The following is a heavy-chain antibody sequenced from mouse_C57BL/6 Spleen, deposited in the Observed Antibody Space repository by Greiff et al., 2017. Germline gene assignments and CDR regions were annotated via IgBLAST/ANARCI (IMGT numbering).Heavy chain of an antibody. CDR2: ISDGGSYT. Sequence: DVQLVESGGGLVKPGGSLKLSCAASGFTFSSYAMSWVRQTPEKRLEWVATISDGGSYTYYPDNVKGRFTISRDNAKNNLYLQMSHLKSEDTAMYYCARVHYSNYGFAYWGQGTLVTVSA. J-gene: IGHJ3*01. CDR3: ARVHYSNYGFAY. V-gene: IGHV5-4*01. CDR1: GFTFSSYA. D-gene: IGHD2-5*01.